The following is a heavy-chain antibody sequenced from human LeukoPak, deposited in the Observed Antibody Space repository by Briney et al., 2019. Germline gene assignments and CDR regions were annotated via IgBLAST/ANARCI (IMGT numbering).Heavy chain of an antibody. D-gene: IGHD4-17*01. CDR3: AREVTNDSFDI. J-gene: IGHJ3*02. V-gene: IGHV3-33*01. CDR2: IWSDGRNK. Sequence: PGGSLRLSCAASGFSFSSYRMDWVRQAPGKGLEWVAVIWSDGRNKFYADSVKGRFTVSRDNSKNTLFLQMSSLRANDTALYYCAREVTNDSFDIWGQGTMVTVSS. CDR1: GFSFSSYR.